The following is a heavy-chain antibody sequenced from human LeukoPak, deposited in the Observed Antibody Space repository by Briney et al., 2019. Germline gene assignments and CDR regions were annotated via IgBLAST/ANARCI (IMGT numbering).Heavy chain of an antibody. Sequence: GGSLRLSCAASGFTFSSYSMNWVRQAPGKGLEWVSYISSSSSTIYYADSVKGRFTISRDNAKNSLYLQMNSLRAEDTAVYYCARSYIGVRYMDVWGKGTTVTVSS. CDR3: ARSYIGVRYMDV. CDR2: ISSSSSTI. J-gene: IGHJ6*03. CDR1: GFTFSSYS. V-gene: IGHV3-48*01. D-gene: IGHD3-10*01.